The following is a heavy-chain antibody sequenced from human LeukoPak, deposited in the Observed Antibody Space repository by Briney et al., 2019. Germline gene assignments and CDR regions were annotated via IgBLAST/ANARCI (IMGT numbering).Heavy chain of an antibody. J-gene: IGHJ6*03. CDR2: IRYDGSDK. CDR1: GFNFEKYG. CDR3: ASAGTIRARLAYSYMDV. D-gene: IGHD6-13*01. V-gene: IGHV3-30*02. Sequence: GGSLRLSCEGSGFNFEKYGKHWVRQAPGKGLEWVAFIRYDGSDKYYADSVKGRFTISRDNSRNTLFLQMNGLRGEDTGVYYRASAGTIRARLAYSYMDVWGQGTTVIVSS.